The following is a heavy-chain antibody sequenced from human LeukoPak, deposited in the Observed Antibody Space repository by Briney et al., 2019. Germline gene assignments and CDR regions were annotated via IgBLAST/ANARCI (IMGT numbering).Heavy chain of an antibody. CDR3: ARGPRITLIRGGQWYYYMDV. CDR2: INPSGGST. D-gene: IGHD3-10*01. Sequence: ASVKASCKASGYTFTSYAMNWVRQAPGQGLEGMGLINPSGGSTNYVQKFQGRVTMTRDTSTSTVYMELSSLRSEDTAVYYCARGPRITLIRGGQWYYYMDVWGKGTTVTISS. J-gene: IGHJ6*03. CDR1: GYTFTSYA. V-gene: IGHV1-46*01.